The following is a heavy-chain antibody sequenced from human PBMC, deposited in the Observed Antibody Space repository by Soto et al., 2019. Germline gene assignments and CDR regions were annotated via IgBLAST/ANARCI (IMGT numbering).Heavy chain of an antibody. J-gene: IGHJ4*02. Sequence: GESLKISCQGSGYSFTSYWSGWVRPLPGKGLEWMGIIYPGDSDTRYSPSFQGQVTISADKSINTAYLQWSSLKASDTAMYYCARGYCSGTTCYEFDYWGQGTQVTVSS. D-gene: IGHD2-2*01. V-gene: IGHV5-51*01. CDR1: GYSFTSYW. CDR3: ARGYCSGTTCYEFDY. CDR2: IYPGDSDT.